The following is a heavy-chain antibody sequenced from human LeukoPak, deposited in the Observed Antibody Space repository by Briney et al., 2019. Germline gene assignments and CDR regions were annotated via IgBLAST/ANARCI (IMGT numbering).Heavy chain of an antibody. D-gene: IGHD3-22*01. J-gene: IGHJ4*02. CDR1: GFTFGDYA. CDR2: IRSKAYGGTT. V-gene: IGHV3-49*04. CDR3: TRVYYDSSGYPLDY. Sequence: PGGSLRLSCTASGFTFGDYAMSRVRQAPGKGLEWVGFIRSKAYGGTTEYAASVKGRFTISRVDSKSIAYLQMNSLKTEDTAVYYCTRVYYDSSGYPLDYWGQGTLVTVSS.